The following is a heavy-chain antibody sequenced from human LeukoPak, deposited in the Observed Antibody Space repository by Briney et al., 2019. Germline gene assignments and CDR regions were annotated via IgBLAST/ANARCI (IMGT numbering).Heavy chain of an antibody. CDR3: ARVFTVVTPLYFDY. Sequence: SETLSLTCTVSGGSISSGDYYWSWIRQPPGKGLEWIGYIYYSGSAYYNPSLKSRVTISVDTSKNQFSLKLSSVTAADTAVYYCARVFTVVTPLYFDYWGQGTLVTVSS. V-gene: IGHV4-30-4*08. J-gene: IGHJ4*02. D-gene: IGHD4-23*01. CDR2: IYYSGSA. CDR1: GGSISSGDYY.